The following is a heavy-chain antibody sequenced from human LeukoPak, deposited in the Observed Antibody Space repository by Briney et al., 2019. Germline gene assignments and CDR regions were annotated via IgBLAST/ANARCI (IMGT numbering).Heavy chain of an antibody. CDR2: IEQDGSEK. Sequence: GGSPRLSCAAFGFSFTTSWMSWVRQAPGKGLEWVASIEQDGSEKYYVDSVKGRFTISRDNAKNSLFLQMNSLRAEDTAVYYCAKGHTSLAPGGQGALVTVSS. J-gene: IGHJ4*02. CDR1: GFSFTTSW. D-gene: IGHD5-18*01. CDR3: AKGHTSLAP. V-gene: IGHV3-7*01.